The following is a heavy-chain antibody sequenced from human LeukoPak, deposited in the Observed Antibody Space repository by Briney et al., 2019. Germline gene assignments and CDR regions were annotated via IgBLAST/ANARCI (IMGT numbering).Heavy chain of an antibody. Sequence: SETLSLTCTVSGGSISSSSYYWGWIRQPPGKGLEWIGSIYYSGSTYYNPPLKSRVTISVDTSKNQFSLKLSSVTAADTAVYYCARLPLVYCSSTSCPDYYYYGMDVWGQGTTVTVSS. D-gene: IGHD2-2*01. J-gene: IGHJ6*02. CDR3: ARLPLVYCSSTSCPDYYYYGMDV. V-gene: IGHV4-39*01. CDR1: GGSISSSSYY. CDR2: IYYSGST.